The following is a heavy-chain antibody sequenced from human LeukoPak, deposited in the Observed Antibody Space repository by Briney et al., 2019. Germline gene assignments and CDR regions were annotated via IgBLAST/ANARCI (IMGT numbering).Heavy chain of an antibody. CDR1: GFTFSSYS. CDR3: ARDGLTTYYYDSSGYHDAFDI. Sequence: GGSLRLSCAASGFTFSSYSMNWVRQAPGKGLEWVSSISSSSSYIYYADSVKGRFTISRDNAKNSLYLQMNSLRAEDTAVYYCARDGLTTYYYDSSGYHDAFDIWGQGTMVTVSS. CDR2: ISSSSSYI. V-gene: IGHV3-21*01. D-gene: IGHD3-22*01. J-gene: IGHJ3*02.